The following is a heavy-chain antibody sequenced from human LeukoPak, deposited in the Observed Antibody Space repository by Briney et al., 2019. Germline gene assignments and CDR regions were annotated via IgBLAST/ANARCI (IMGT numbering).Heavy chain of an antibody. D-gene: IGHD3-22*01. J-gene: IGHJ4*02. CDR2: ISGSGGST. Sequence: GGSLRLSCAASGFTFSSYAMSWVRQAPGKGLEWVSAISGSGGSTYYADSVKGRFTISRDNSKNTLYLQMNSLRAEGTAVYYCANQHYYDSSGYYSYFDYWGQGTLVTVSS. CDR3: ANQHYYDSSGYYSYFDY. V-gene: IGHV3-23*01. CDR1: GFTFSSYA.